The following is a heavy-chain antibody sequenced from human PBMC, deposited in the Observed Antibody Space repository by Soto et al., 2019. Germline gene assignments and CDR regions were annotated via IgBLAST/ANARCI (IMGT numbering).Heavy chain of an antibody. Sequence: QVQLVESGGGVVQPGRSLGLSCAASGFTFSTYGMHWVRQAPGKGLEWVAVISYDGSNKYYADPAKGRFTISRDNSKNTLYLQMNSLRAEDTAVYYCAKDMPLFGFLTYYYDSSGYYRLFDYWGQGTLVTVSS. D-gene: IGHD3-22*01. J-gene: IGHJ4*02. CDR2: ISYDGSNK. V-gene: IGHV3-30*18. CDR3: AKDMPLFGFLTYYYDSSGYYRLFDY. CDR1: GFTFSTYG.